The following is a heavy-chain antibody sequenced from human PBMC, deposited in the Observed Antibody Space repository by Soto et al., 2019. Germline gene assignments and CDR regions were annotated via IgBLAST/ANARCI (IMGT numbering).Heavy chain of an antibody. D-gene: IGHD6-19*01. J-gene: IGHJ4*02. V-gene: IGHV3-30-3*01. CDR1: GFTFSTYA. CDR2: IPYDGSNI. CDR3: ARDMLRYSSGSADH. Sequence: QVQLVESGGGVVQPGRSLRLSCAASGFTFSTYAMHWVRQAPGKGLEWVAAIPYDGSNIYYADSVKGRFTISRDNSKNTLYLQMDSLRAEDTAVYYCARDMLRYSSGSADHWGQGTLVTVSS.